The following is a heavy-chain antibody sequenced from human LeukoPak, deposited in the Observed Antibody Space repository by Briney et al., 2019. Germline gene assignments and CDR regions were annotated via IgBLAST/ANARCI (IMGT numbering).Heavy chain of an antibody. J-gene: IGHJ5*02. D-gene: IGHD3-22*01. V-gene: IGHV5-51*01. CDR1: GYSFTSYW. CDR2: IYPGDSDT. CDR3: ARGVMKYYYDSSGYNPNWFDP. Sequence: GASLKISCKGSGYSFTSYWIGWVRQMPGKGLEWMGIIYPGDSDTRYSPSFQGQVTISADKSISTAYLQWSSLKASDTAMYYCARGVMKYYYDSSGYNPNWFDPWGQGTLVTVSS.